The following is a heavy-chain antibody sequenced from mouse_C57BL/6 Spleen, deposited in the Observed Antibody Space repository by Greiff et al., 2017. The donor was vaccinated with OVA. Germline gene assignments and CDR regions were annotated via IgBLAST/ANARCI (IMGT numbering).Heavy chain of an antibody. V-gene: IGHV1-15*01. D-gene: IGHD4-1*01. Sequence: VKLVESGAELVRPGASVTLSCKASGYTFTDYEMHWVKQTPVHGLEWIGAIDPETGGTAYNQKFKGKAILTADKSSSTAYMELRSLTSEDSAVYYCTREGTGTFDYWGQGTTLTVSS. J-gene: IGHJ2*01. CDR2: IDPETGGT. CDR1: GYTFTDYE. CDR3: TREGTGTFDY.